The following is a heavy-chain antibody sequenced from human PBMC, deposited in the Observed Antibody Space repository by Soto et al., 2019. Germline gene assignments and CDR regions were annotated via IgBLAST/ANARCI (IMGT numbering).Heavy chain of an antibody. CDR2: IRGKAYGGTT. CDR1: GFTFGDYA. CDR3: TRDSRPPEYYYDSSGYYPDDAFDI. J-gene: IGHJ3*02. Sequence: GGSLRLSCTASGFTFGDYAMSWFRQAPGKGLEWVGFIRGKAYGGTTEYAASVKGRFTISRDDSKSIAYLQMNSLKTEDTAVYYCTRDSRPPEYYYDSSGYYPDDAFDIWGQGTMVTVSS. D-gene: IGHD3-22*01. V-gene: IGHV3-49*03.